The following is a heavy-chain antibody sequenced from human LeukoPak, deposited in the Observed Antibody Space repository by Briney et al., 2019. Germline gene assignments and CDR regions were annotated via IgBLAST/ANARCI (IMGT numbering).Heavy chain of an antibody. V-gene: IGHV1-2*02. Sequence: ASVKVSCKASGYTFTGYYMHWVRQAPGQGLEWMGWINPNSGGKNYAQKFQGRVTMTRDTSTSTAYMELSRLRSDDTAVYYCARDREVVGATDAFDIWGQGTMVTVSS. CDR1: GYTFTGYY. J-gene: IGHJ3*02. CDR3: ARDREVVGATDAFDI. D-gene: IGHD1-26*01. CDR2: INPNSGGK.